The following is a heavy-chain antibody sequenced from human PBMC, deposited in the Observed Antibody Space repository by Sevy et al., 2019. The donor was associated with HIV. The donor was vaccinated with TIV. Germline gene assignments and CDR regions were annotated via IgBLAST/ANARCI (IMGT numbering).Heavy chain of an antibody. Sequence: SETLSLTCTVSGGSISSGSYYWSWIRQPAGKGLEWIGRIYTSGSTNYNPSLKSRVTISVDTSKNQFSLKLSSVTAADTAVYYCARGVVAAAANNSGVYYYYYMDVWGKGTTVTVSS. D-gene: IGHD6-13*01. CDR1: GGSISSGSYY. J-gene: IGHJ6*03. CDR3: ARGVVAAAANNSGVYYYYYMDV. V-gene: IGHV4-61*02. CDR2: IYTSGST.